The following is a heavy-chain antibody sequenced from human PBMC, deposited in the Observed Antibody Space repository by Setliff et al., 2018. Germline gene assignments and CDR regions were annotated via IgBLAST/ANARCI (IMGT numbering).Heavy chain of an antibody. D-gene: IGHD6-25*01. CDR3: VRDTTSGWMLTN. CDR2: LNNDGTTI. CDR1: GFIFSNYA. Sequence: GGSLRLSCEASGFIFSNYAMDWVRQAPGKGLEWISYLNNDGTTIYYADSVRGRFTISRDNARDSLYLQMNSLRAEDTAVYYCVRDTTSGWMLTNWGQGTLVTVSS. V-gene: IGHV3-48*03. J-gene: IGHJ4*02.